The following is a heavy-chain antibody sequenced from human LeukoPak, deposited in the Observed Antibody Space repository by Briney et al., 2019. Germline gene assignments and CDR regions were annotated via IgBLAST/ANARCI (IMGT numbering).Heavy chain of an antibody. J-gene: IGHJ6*02. D-gene: IGHD6-19*01. V-gene: IGHV1-2*02. CDR1: GYTFTSYG. CDR3: ANLAGYSSGWLHYGMDV. CDR2: INPNSGGT. Sequence: ASVKVSCKASGYTFTSYGISWVRQAPGQGLEWMGWINPNSGGTNYAQKFQGRVTMTRDTSISTAYMELSRLRSDDTAVYYCANLAGYSSGWLHYGMDVWGQGTTVTVSS.